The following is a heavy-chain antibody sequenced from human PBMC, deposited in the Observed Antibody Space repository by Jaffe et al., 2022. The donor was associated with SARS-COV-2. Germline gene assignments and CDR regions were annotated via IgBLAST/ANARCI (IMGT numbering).Heavy chain of an antibody. CDR2: ISGSGGST. CDR3: AKRHSSSWYGLDYYFDY. J-gene: IGHJ4*02. D-gene: IGHD6-13*01. Sequence: EVQLVESGGGLVQPGGSLRLSCAASGFTFSSYAMSWVRQAPGKGLEWVSAISGSGGSTYYADSVKGRFTISRDNSKNTLYLQMNSLRAEDTAVYYCAKRHSSSWYGLDYYFDYWGQGTLVTVSS. V-gene: IGHV3-23*04. CDR1: GFTFSSYA.